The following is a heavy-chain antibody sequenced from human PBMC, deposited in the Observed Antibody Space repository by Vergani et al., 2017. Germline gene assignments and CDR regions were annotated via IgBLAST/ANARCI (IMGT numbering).Heavy chain of an antibody. D-gene: IGHD3-22*01. J-gene: IGHJ5*02. V-gene: IGHV4-59*01. CDR3: ARDLSLGGYYYDSSGQDWFDP. CDR2: IYYSGST. Sequence: QVQLQESGPGLVKPSETLSLPCTVSGGSISSYYWSWIRPPPGKGLEWIGYIYYSGSTNYNPSLKSRVTISVDTSKNQFSLKLSSVTAADTAVYYCARDLSLGGYYYDSSGQDWFDPWGQGTLVTVSS. CDR1: GGSISSYY.